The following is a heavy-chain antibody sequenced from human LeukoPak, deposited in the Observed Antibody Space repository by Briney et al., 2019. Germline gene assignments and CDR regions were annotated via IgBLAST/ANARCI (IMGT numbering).Heavy chain of an antibody. CDR1: GFSVSSHY. J-gene: IGHJ6*02. CDR3: ARAIGVTTSSVRYYGMGV. Sequence: GGSLRLSCTASGFSVSSHYMSWVRQAPGRGLEWVSVIYSDGSTNYADSVKGRLTISRDNSKNTVYLQMNNLRAEDTAVYYCARAIGVTTSSVRYYGMGVWGQGTTVTVSS. D-gene: IGHD4-17*01. V-gene: IGHV3-53*01. CDR2: IYSDGST.